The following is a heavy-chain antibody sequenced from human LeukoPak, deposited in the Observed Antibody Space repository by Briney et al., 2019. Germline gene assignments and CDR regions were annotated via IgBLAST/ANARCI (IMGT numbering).Heavy chain of an antibody. CDR2: FDPEDGET. J-gene: IGHJ4*02. CDR3: AAHVLRFAHFDY. CDR1: GYTLTELS. V-gene: IGHV1-24*01. D-gene: IGHD3-3*01. Sequence: ASVKVSCKVSGYTLTELSMHWVRQAPGKGLEWMGGFDPEDGETIYAQKFQGRVTMTEDTSTDTAYMELSSLRSEDTAVYYCAAHVLRFAHFDYWGQGTLVTVSS.